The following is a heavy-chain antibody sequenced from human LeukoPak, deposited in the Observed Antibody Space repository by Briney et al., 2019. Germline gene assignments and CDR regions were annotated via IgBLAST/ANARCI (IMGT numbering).Heavy chain of an antibody. D-gene: IGHD5/OR15-5a*01. V-gene: IGHV1-8*03. CDR3: ARDGVSPMVEFDY. Sequence: ASVKVSCKASGYSFTGYYMYWVRQAPGQGLEWMGWMYPNDGNTGYAQRFQGRLTITRNTSIRTAYMELSSLRSDDTAVYYCARDGVSPMVEFDYWGQGTLVTVSS. CDR2: MYPNDGNT. CDR1: GYSFTGYY. J-gene: IGHJ4*02.